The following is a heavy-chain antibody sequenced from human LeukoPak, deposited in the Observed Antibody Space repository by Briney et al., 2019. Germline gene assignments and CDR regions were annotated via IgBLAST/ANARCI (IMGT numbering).Heavy chain of an antibody. CDR3: ARGRKVRYGSGSSDY. Sequence: GASVTVSCKASGYTFTGYYMHWVRQAPGQGLEWMGWINPNSGATNYAQKFQGRVTMTRDTPISTAYMELSRLRSDDTAVYYCARGRKVRYGSGSSDYWGQGTLVTVSS. J-gene: IGHJ4*02. CDR2: INPNSGAT. V-gene: IGHV1-2*02. D-gene: IGHD3-10*01. CDR1: GYTFTGYY.